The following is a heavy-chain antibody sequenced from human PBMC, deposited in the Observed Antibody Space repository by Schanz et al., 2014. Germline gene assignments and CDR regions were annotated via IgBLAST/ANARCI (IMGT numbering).Heavy chain of an antibody. CDR3: ARDNLVSSSWYNYYGMVV. CDR2: ISAYNGNT. D-gene: IGHD6-13*01. V-gene: IGHV1-18*01. Sequence: QVQLVQSGAEVKKPGASVKVSCKASGYTFTRSGISWVRQAPGQGLEWMGWISAYNGNTNYAQKLQGRVTMTTDTSTSTAYMELRSLRSNDTAVYYCARDNLVSSSWYNYYGMVVWGQGTTVTVSS. J-gene: IGHJ6*02. CDR1: GYTFTRSG.